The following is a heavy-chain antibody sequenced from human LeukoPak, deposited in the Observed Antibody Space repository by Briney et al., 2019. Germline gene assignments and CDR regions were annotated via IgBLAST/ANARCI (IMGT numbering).Heavy chain of an antibody. CDR3: ARDGYDILTGYYRHDAFDI. CDR1: GGSISSYY. Sequence: PSETLSLTCTVSGGSISSYYWSWIRQPAGKGLEWIGRIYTSGSTNYNPSLKSRVTMSVDTSKNQFSLKLSSVTAADTAVYYCARDGYDILTGYYRHDAFDIWGQGTMVTVSS. J-gene: IGHJ3*02. V-gene: IGHV4-4*07. CDR2: IYTSGST. D-gene: IGHD3-9*01.